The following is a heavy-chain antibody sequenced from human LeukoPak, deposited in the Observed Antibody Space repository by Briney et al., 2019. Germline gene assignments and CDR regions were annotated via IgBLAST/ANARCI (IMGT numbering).Heavy chain of an antibody. CDR3: ARIRRCGLSVCRHPRADYYMDV. D-gene: IGHD3-10*01. CDR2: INHSGST. Sequence: PSETLSLTCAVYGGSFSGYYWSWIRQPPGKGLEWIGEINHSGSTNYNPSLKSRVTISVDTSKNQFSLKLSSVTAADTAVYYCARIRRCGLSVCRHPRADYYMDVWGKGTTVTVPS. J-gene: IGHJ6*03. CDR1: GGSFSGYY. V-gene: IGHV4-34*01.